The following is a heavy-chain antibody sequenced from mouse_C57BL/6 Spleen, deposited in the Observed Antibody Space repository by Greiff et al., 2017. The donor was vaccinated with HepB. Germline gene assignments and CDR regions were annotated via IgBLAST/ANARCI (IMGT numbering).Heavy chain of an antibody. D-gene: IGHD1-1*01. J-gene: IGHJ2*01. CDR1: GYTFTSYW. CDR3: ARDVRGGY. CDR2: IDPSDSYT. V-gene: IGHV1-50*01. Sequence: VQLQQPGAELVKPGASVKLSCKASGYTFTSYWMQWVKQRPGQGLEWIGEIDPSDSYTNYNQKFKGKATLTVDTSSSTAYMQLSSLTSEDSAVYYCARDVRGGYWGQGTTLTVSS.